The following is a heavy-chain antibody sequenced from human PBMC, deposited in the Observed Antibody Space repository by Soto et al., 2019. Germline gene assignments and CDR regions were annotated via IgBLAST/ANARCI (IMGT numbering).Heavy chain of an antibody. Sequence: EVQLVESGGGLVQPGGSLRLSCAVSGFSVSSTFMNWVRQATGKGLEWVAVIHSGGNKFYGASVKGSLTISRDNSKNMVYLQMTGLRGDDTAVYFCARALVTTPPRTFDYWVQGTRVTVSS. CDR2: IHSGGNK. CDR1: GFSVSSTF. J-gene: IGHJ4*02. CDR3: ARALVTTPPRTFDY. V-gene: IGHV3-66*01. D-gene: IGHD2-21*02.